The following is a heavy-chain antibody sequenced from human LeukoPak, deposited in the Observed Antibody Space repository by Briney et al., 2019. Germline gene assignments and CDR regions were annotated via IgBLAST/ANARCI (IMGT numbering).Heavy chain of an antibody. Sequence: GGSLRLSCAASGFTFSNYAMSWVRQAPGKGLEWVSSISGSGDNTFYADSVKGRFTISRDNSKSILYLQMNNLRVEDTATYYCASSGYCSGGSCYLRYWYFDLWGRGTLVSVSS. CDR1: GFTFSNYA. J-gene: IGHJ2*01. V-gene: IGHV3-23*01. CDR2: ISGSGDNT. CDR3: ASSGYCSGGSCYLRYWYFDL. D-gene: IGHD2-15*01.